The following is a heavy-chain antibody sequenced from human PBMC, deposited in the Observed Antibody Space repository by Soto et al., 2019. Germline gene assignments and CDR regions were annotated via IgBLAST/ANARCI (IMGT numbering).Heavy chain of an antibody. D-gene: IGHD3-3*01. CDR2: INSDGSST. J-gene: IGHJ6*03. CDR3: ARGPSTFLPYYDFWSGYYNYYYYYYMDV. CDR1: GFTFSSYW. V-gene: IGHV3-74*01. Sequence: GGSLRLSCAASGFTFSSYWMHWVRQAPGKGLVWVSRINSDGSSTSYADSVKGRFTISRDNAKNTLYLQMNSLRAEDTAVYYCARGPSTFLPYYDFWSGYYNYYYYYYMDVWGKGTTVTVSS.